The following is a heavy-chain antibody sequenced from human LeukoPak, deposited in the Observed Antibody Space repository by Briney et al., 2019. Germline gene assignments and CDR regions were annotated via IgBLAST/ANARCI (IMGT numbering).Heavy chain of an antibody. J-gene: IGHJ3*02. CDR1: GGSISSYY. V-gene: IGHV4-59*08. Sequence: PSETLSLTCTVSGGSISSYYWSWIRQPPGKGLEWIGYIYYSGSTNYNPSLKSRVTISVDTSKNQFSLKLSSVTAADTAVYYCARRPHYYDSSLDAFDIWGQGTMVTVSS. CDR2: IYYSGST. D-gene: IGHD3-22*01. CDR3: ARRPHYYDSSLDAFDI.